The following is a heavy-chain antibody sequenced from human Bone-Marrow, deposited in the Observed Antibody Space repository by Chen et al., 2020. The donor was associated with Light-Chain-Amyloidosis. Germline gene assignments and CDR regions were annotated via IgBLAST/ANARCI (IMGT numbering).Heavy chain of an antibody. D-gene: IGHD1-26*01. Sequence: QVQLVESGGGVGQPGRSLRLSCVASGFTFSSDGMFWVRQAPGKGLEWVALISYDPNRDFYADSVKGRFTVSRDNSKNTLYLQMNSLRIEDTAVYYWAKARLYSGSYWGIVDYWGQGTLVTVSS. CDR1: GFTFSSDG. CDR3: AKARLYSGSYWGIVDY. J-gene: IGHJ4*02. V-gene: IGHV3-30*18. CDR2: ISYDPNRD.